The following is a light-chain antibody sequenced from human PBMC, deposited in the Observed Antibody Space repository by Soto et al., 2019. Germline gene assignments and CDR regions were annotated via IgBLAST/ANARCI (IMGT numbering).Light chain of an antibody. V-gene: IGKV1-5*01. J-gene: IGKJ1*01. Sequence: DIQMTQSPSTLSASVGDRVTITCRASQSISSWLAWYQQKPGKAPKLLIYDASSLESGVPSRFSGSGSGTEFTLTISSLQPDDFAPYYCQQYNSYSTFGQVTKVEIK. CDR2: DAS. CDR3: QQYNSYST. CDR1: QSISSW.